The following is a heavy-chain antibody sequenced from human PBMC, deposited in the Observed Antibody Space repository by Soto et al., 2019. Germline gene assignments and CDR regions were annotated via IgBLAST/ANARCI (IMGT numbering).Heavy chain of an antibody. D-gene: IGHD6-19*01. CDR2: IYPGDSDT. V-gene: IGHV5-51*01. J-gene: IGHJ4*02. CDR1: GYSFTSYW. CDR3: ARLSPYSSGWYQPFDY. Sequence: GESLKISCKGSGYSFTSYWIGWVRQMPGKGLEWMGIIYPGDSDTRYSPSFQGQVTISADKSISTAYLQWSSLKASDTAMYYCARLSPYSSGWYQPFDYWGQGTLVTVSS.